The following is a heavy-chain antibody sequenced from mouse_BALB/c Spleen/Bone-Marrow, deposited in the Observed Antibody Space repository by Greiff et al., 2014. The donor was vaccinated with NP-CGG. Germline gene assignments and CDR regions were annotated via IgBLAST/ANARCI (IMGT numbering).Heavy chain of an antibody. V-gene: IGHV1S137*01. CDR2: ISTYYGDS. Sequence: ESGAELVRPGVSVKISCKGSGYTFTNNAIHWVKQSRAKSLEWIGIISTYYGDSTYNQKFKGKATVTVDKSSSTAYLKLARLTSEDSAIYYCARSGNVRNAMDYWGQGTSVTVSS. J-gene: IGHJ4*01. CDR3: ARSGNVRNAMDY. CDR1: GYTFTNNA. D-gene: IGHD1-1*01.